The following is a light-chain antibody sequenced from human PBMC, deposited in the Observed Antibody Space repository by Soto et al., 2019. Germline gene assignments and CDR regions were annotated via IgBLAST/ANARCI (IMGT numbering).Light chain of an antibody. J-gene: IGLJ1*01. Sequence: QSALTQPASVSGSPGQSITISCTGTSSDVGGYNYVSWYQQHPGKAPKLMIYDVSNRPSGASNRFSGSKSGNTASLTISGLQAEDEADYYCSSHTSSSTYVVGTGTKLTVL. CDR3: SSHTSSSTYV. CDR2: DVS. CDR1: SSDVGGYNY. V-gene: IGLV2-14*01.